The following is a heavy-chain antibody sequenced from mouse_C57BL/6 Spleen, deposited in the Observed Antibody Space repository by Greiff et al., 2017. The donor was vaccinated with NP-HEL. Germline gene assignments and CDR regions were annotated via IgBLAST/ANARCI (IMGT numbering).Heavy chain of an antibody. J-gene: IGHJ2*01. D-gene: IGHD4-1*01. V-gene: IGHV1-62-2*01. CDR1: GYTFTEYT. CDR2: IYPGSGST. CDR3: AGSGLGRDVDY. Sequence: QVQLQQSGAELVKPGASVKLSCKASGYTFTEYTIHWVKQRSGQGLEWIGWIYPGSGSTKYIEKFKDKATLTADKSSSTAYMELSSLTSEDSAVYFCAGSGLGRDVDYWGQGTTLTVSS.